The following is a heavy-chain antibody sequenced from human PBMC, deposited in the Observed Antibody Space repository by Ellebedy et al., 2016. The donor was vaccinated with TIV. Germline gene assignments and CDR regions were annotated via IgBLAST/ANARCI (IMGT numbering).Heavy chain of an antibody. J-gene: IGHJ2*01. V-gene: IGHV3-21*01. D-gene: IGHD4-17*01. CDR3: ARKVPAPTTVPPNWYFDL. CDR2: ISTTSSYI. Sequence: PGGSLRLSCGATGFTFSTYTLNWVRQAPGKGLEWVSSISTTSSYIYYADSVKGRFTISRDNAKNSLFLQMDSLRADDTAVYYCARKVPAPTTVPPNWYFDLWGRGTLVTVSS. CDR1: GFTFSTYT.